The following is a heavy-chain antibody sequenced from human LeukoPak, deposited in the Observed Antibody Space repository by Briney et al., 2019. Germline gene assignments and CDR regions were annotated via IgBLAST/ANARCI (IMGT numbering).Heavy chain of an antibody. Sequence: TGGSLRLSCAASGFTFSSYAMSWVRQAPGKGLEWVSAISGSGGSTYYADSVKGRFTISRDNSKNTLYLQMNSLRAEDTAVYYCAKDQLLIAAAGYFDYWGQGTLVTVSS. D-gene: IGHD6-13*01. CDR2: ISGSGGST. CDR3: AKDQLLIAAAGYFDY. CDR1: GFTFSSYA. J-gene: IGHJ4*02. V-gene: IGHV3-23*01.